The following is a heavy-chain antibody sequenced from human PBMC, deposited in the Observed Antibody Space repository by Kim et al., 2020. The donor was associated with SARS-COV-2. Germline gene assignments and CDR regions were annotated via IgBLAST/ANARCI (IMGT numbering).Heavy chain of an antibody. J-gene: IGHJ5*02. V-gene: IGHV4-4*02. CDR3: ARDGGWWLERGNWFDP. CDR2: IYHTGTT. CDR1: GDSMSSSNW. D-gene: IGHD2-15*01. Sequence: LRETLSLTCAVSGDSMSSSNWWIWVRQIPGKGLEWIGEIYHTGTTNYNPSLKSRVTISIDKSSNHFSLELNSVTAADTAVYYCARDGGWWLERGNWFDPWGQGTLVTVSS.